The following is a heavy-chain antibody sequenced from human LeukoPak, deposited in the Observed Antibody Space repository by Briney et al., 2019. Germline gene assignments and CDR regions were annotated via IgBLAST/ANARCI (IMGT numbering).Heavy chain of an antibody. Sequence: PSQTLSLTCTVSGGSISSGDYYWSWIRQPPGKGLEWIGYIYYSGSIYYNPSLKSRVTISVDTSKNQFSLKLSSVTAADTAVYYCARRVPAATYNWFDPWGQGTLVTVSS. D-gene: IGHD2-2*01. V-gene: IGHV4-30-4*01. CDR3: ARRVPAATYNWFDP. CDR1: GGSISSGDYY. CDR2: IYYSGSI. J-gene: IGHJ5*02.